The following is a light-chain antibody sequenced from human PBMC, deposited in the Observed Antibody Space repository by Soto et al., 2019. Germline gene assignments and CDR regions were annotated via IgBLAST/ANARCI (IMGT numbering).Light chain of an antibody. CDR1: QSVSNY. CDR3: QHRSSWPRS. V-gene: IGKV3-11*01. Sequence: EIVLTQSPATLSLSPGERATLSCRASQSVSNYLAWYQQKPGQAPRLLIHDAAYRASGIPERFSGSGSGTAFSLSISSLEPDDFAVYYCQHRSSWPRSFGRGTKVEV. CDR2: DAA. J-gene: IGKJ1*01.